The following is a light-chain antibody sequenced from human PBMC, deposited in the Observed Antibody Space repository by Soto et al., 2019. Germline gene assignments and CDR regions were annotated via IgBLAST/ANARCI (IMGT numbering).Light chain of an antibody. J-gene: IGKJ2*01. CDR1: QSISSY. CDR2: AAS. Sequence: DIQMTQPPSSLSASVGDRVTITCRASQSISSYLNWYQQKPGKPPKLLIYAASSLQSGVPSRFSGSGSGTDFTLTISSLQPEDFATYYCQQSYSTPRTFGQGTKLEIK. V-gene: IGKV1-39*01. CDR3: QQSYSTPRT.